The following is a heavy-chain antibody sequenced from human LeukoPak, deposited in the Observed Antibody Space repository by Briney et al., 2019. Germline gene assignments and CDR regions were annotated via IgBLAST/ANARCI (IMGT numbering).Heavy chain of an antibody. CDR2: IYYSGST. CDR3: ARDNRGGVDY. CDR1: GGSISSGGYY. J-gene: IGHJ4*02. Sequence: PSETLSLTCTVSGGSISSGGYYWSWLRQHPGTGLEWIGYIYYSGSTYYNPSLKSRVTISVDTSKNQFSLKLSSVTAADTAVYYCARDNRGGVDYWGQGTLVTVSS. V-gene: IGHV4-31*03. D-gene: IGHD3-16*01.